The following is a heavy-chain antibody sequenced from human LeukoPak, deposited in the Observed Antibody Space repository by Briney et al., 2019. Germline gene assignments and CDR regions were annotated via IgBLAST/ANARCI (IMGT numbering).Heavy chain of an antibody. CDR1: GGSISSYY. Sequence: SETLSLTCTVSGGSISSYYWSWIRQPPGKGLEWIGYIYYSGSTNYNPSLKSRVTISVDTSKNQFSLKLSSVTAADTAVYYCARGEYTIFGVVNFAYWGQGTLVTVSS. CDR2: IYYSGST. V-gene: IGHV4-59*08. D-gene: IGHD3-3*01. CDR3: ARGEYTIFGVVNFAY. J-gene: IGHJ4*02.